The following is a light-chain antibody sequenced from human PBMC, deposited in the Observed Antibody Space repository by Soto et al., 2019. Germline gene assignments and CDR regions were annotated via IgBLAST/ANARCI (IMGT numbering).Light chain of an antibody. CDR3: CSYADSSSFRVL. CDR2: EVT. V-gene: IGLV2-11*01. CDR1: SSDVGGYKF. J-gene: IGLJ2*01. Sequence: QSVLTQPASVSGSPGQSITISCTGTSSDVGGYKFVSWYQQHPGKAPKLMIYEVTKRPSGVPDRFSGSKSANTASLIISGLQAADEAEYYCCCCSYADSSSFRVLFGGGTKVTVL.